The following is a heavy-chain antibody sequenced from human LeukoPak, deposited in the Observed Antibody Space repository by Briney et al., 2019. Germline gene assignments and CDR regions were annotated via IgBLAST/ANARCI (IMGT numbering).Heavy chain of an antibody. J-gene: IGHJ3*02. CDR3: ARDRDYYDSSGYYWSAFYS. D-gene: IGHD3-22*01. CDR1: GITLSNYG. V-gene: IGHV3-23*01. CDR2: ISDSGGRT. Sequence: PGGSLRLSCAVSGITLSNYGVSWVRQAPGKGLEWVAGISDSGGRTNYADSVKGRFTISRDNPKNTLYLQMNSLRAEQTAAYYCARDRDYYDSSGYYWSAFYSWGQGTMVTVSS.